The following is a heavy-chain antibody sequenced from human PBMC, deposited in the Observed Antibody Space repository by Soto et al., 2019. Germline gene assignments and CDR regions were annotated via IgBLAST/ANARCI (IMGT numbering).Heavy chain of an antibody. CDR2: IIPIFGTA. D-gene: IGHD3-10*01. Sequence: QVQLVQSGAEVKRPGSSVKVSCKASGDTFSSYAISWVRQAPGQGLEWMGGIIPIFGTANYAQKFQGRVTITADESTSTAYMELSSLRSEDTAVYYCVLWGGFGEPYDAFDSWGQGTMVTVSS. CDR3: VLWGGFGEPYDAFDS. V-gene: IGHV1-69*01. CDR1: GDTFSSYA. J-gene: IGHJ3*02.